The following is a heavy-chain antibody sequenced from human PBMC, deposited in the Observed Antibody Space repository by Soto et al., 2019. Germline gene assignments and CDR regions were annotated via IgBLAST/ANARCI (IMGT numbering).Heavy chain of an antibody. CDR3: ARGQQLVKYFQH. V-gene: IGHV1-18*01. CDR2: ISAYNGNT. Sequence: ASVKVSCKASGYTFTSYGISWVRQAPGQGLEWMGIISAYNGNTNYAQKLQGRVTMTTDTSTSTVYMELRSLRSEDTAVYYCARGQQLVKYFQHWGQGTLVTVSS. CDR1: GYTFTSYG. D-gene: IGHD6-13*01. J-gene: IGHJ1*01.